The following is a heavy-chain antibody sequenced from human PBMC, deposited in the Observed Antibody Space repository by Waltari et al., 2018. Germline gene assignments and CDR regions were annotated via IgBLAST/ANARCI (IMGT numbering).Heavy chain of an antibody. Sequence: EVQLVESGGGLIQPGGSLRLSCAASGFTVSSTYMSWVRQAPGKGLEWVSVIYSGGSTYYADSVKGRFTISRDNSKNTLYLQMNSLRAEDTAVYYCARDRRIAAAGTFDYWGQGSLVTVSS. CDR1: GFTVSSTY. CDR2: IYSGGST. CDR3: ARDRRIAAAGTFDY. D-gene: IGHD6-13*01. V-gene: IGHV3-53*01. J-gene: IGHJ4*02.